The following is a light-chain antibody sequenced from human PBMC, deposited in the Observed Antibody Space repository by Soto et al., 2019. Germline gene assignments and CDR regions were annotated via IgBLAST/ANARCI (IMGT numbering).Light chain of an antibody. V-gene: IGKV1-5*01. CDR1: QSISSW. J-gene: IGKJ1*01. CDR2: DAS. CDR3: QQYNSYQWT. Sequence: DIQMTQSPSTLSASVGDRVTITCRASQSISSWLAWYQQKPGKAPKLLIYDASSLESGVPSRFSGSASGTEFTLTISSLQPDDFATYYCQQYNSYQWTFGQGTKVDIK.